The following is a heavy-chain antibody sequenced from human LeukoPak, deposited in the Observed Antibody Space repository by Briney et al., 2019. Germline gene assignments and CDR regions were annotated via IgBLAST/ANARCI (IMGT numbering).Heavy chain of an antibody. CDR1: GFTFSNYA. CDR2: ITISDGRS. V-gene: IGHV3-23*01. D-gene: IGHD3-10*01. Sequence: RGSLTLSCAASGFTFSNYAMSWVRQAPGEWLEWVSSITISDGRSYYADSVQGRFAVSRDNSRNTLYLQMNSLRGEDTAVYYCAKVGPGSDYHYGMDVWGQGTTVTVSS. CDR3: AKVGPGSDYHYGMDV. J-gene: IGHJ6*02.